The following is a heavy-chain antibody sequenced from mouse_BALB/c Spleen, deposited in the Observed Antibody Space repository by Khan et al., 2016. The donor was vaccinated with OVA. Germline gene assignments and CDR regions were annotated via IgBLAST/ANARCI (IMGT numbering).Heavy chain of an antibody. D-gene: IGHD4-1*01. J-gene: IGHJ2*01. V-gene: IGHV1S136*01. CDR2: INPYNGGT. CDR1: GYTFTNYV. Sequence: EVQLQQSGPELVKPGASVKMSCKASGYTFTNYVLHWVKQKPGQGLEWIGYINPYNGGTKYNEKFKGKATLASDKSSITAYMELSSLTSDDSAVYYWARGNWQSYYFDYWGQGTTLTLSS. CDR3: ARGNWQSYYFDY.